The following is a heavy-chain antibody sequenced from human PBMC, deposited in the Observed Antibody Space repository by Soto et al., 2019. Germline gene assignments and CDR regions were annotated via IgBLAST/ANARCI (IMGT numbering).Heavy chain of an antibody. CDR2: INHSGST. Sequence: SETLSLTCAVYGGSFSGYYWSWIRQPPGKGLEWIGEINHSGSTNYNPSLKSRVTISVDTSKNQFSLKLSSVTAADTAVYYCARDPSSGWYVDYWGLGTLVTVSS. V-gene: IGHV4-34*01. CDR3: ARDPSSGWYVDY. J-gene: IGHJ4*02. CDR1: GGSFSGYY. D-gene: IGHD6-19*01.